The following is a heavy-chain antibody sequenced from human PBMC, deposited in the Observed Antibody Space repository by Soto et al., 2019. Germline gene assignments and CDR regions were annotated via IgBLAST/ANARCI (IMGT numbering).Heavy chain of an antibody. CDR2: IKQDGSEK. V-gene: IGHV3-7*01. CDR3: ARRGEQLVPLYYYYGMDV. CDR1: GFTLSSYW. J-gene: IGHJ6*02. D-gene: IGHD6-6*01. Sequence: XGSLRLSCAASGFTLSSYWMSWVRQAPGKGLDWVANIKQDGSEKYYVDSVKGRFTISRDNAKNSLYLQMNSLRAEDTAVYYCARRGEQLVPLYYYYGMDVWSQGTTVTVSS.